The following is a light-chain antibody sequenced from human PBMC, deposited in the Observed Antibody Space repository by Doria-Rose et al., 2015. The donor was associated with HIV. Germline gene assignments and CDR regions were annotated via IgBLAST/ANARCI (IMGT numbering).Light chain of an antibody. J-gene: IGLJ1*01. CDR3: QVWDSSSDHYV. Sequence: PGQTARVTCGGSYIGGKSVHWYQQRPGQAPVLVVYDDSDRPSGIPERFSGSNSGNTATLTISRVEAGDEAGYYCQVWDSSSDHYVFATGTKVTVL. CDR2: DDS. V-gene: IGLV3-21*02. CDR1: YIGGKS.